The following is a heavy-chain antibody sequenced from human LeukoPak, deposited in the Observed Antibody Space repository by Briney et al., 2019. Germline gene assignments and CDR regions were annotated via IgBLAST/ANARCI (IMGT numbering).Heavy chain of an antibody. J-gene: IGHJ6*03. CDR2: IYYSEST. V-gene: IGHV4-59*11. D-gene: IGHD5-24*01. CDR1: GGSISSHY. CDR3: ARGRDGYNKGYYYYYMDV. Sequence: SETLSLTCTVSGGSISSHYWSWIRQPPGEGLEGIGYIYYSESTNYNPSLKSRVTISVDTSKNQLSLKLSSVTAADTAVYYCARGRDGYNKGYYYYYMDVWGKGTTVTAAS.